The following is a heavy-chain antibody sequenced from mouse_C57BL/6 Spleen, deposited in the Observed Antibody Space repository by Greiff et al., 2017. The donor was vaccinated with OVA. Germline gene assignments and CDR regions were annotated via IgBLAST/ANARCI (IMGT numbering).Heavy chain of an antibody. CDR1: GFTFSNYW. J-gene: IGHJ4*01. Sequence: EVKLVESGGGLVQPGGSMKLSCVASGFTFSNYWMNWVRQSPEKGLAWGAQIRLKSDNYATHYAEFVKGRFTISRDDSNSSVYLQMNNLRAEDTGIYYCTGGYDYDRGDAMDYWGQGTSVPVSS. D-gene: IGHD2-4*01. CDR3: TGGYDYDRGDAMDY. CDR2: IRLKSDNYAT. V-gene: IGHV6-3*01.